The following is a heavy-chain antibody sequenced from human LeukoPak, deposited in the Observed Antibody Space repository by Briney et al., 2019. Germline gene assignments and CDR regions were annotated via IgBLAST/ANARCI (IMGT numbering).Heavy chain of an antibody. Sequence: PSQTLSLTCAFSGGSVSSYSAAWNWITQSPSRGLEWMGRTYYRSKWYNDYTVSVKSRIRINTEPSKTPFSLQLKPVPPDDTAIHYCARFDYGAPDYWGQGTLVTVSS. V-gene: IGHV6-1*01. CDR3: ARFDYGAPDY. CDR2: TYYRSKWYN. D-gene: IGHD3-16*01. J-gene: IGHJ4*02. CDR1: GGSVSSYSAA.